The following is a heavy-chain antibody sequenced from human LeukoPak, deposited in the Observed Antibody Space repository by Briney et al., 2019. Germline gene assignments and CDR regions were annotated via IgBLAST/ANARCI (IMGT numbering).Heavy chain of an antibody. Sequence: PGGSLRLSCAVSGFRFNSHHMHWVRQAPNKGLEWVAVAPHDRSSPSHAASVNGRFTISRGNSKDTLFLHMDSLRVDDTAIYYCARQSLGASGLDHWGQGVLVTVSS. J-gene: IGHJ4*02. D-gene: IGHD1-26*01. CDR2: APHDRSSP. CDR1: GFRFNSHH. V-gene: IGHV3-30*03. CDR3: ARQSLGASGLDH.